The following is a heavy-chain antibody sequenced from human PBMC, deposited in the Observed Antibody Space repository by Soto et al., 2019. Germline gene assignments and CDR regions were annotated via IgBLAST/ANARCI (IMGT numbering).Heavy chain of an antibody. V-gene: IGHV3-23*01. CDR1: GFTFSSYA. CDR3: AKDGSGYDFSEFDY. CDR2: ISGSGGST. D-gene: IGHD5-12*01. Sequence: GGSLRLSCAASGFTFSSYAMSWVRQAPGKGMEWVSAISGSGGSTYYADSVKGRFTISRDNSKNTLYLQMNSLRAEDTAVYYCAKDGSGYDFSEFDYWGQGTLVTVSS. J-gene: IGHJ4*02.